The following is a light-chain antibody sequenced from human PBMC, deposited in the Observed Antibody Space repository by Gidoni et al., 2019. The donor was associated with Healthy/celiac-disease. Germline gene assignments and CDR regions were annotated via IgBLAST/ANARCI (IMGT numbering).Light chain of an antibody. CDR1: QSVRSY. CDR2: DAS. V-gene: IGKV3-11*01. CDR3: QQRSNWPPRFT. J-gene: IGKJ3*01. Sequence: EIVLTPSPATLPLSPGERATLPCRASQSVRSYLAWYQQKPGQAPRLLIYDASNRATGIPARFSGSGSGTDFTLTISSLEPEDFAVYYCQQRSNWPPRFTFGPGTKVDIK.